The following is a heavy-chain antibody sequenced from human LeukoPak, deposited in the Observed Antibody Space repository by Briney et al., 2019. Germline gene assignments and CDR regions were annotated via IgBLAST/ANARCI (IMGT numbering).Heavy chain of an antibody. D-gene: IGHD3-22*01. CDR2: ISGYIGNT. CDR1: GYSXNTFG. J-gene: IGHJ4*02. CDR3: ARGGIITTTNSNDY. V-gene: IGHV1-18*01. Sequence: ASVKVSCKASGYSXNTFGITWVRQAPGQGLEWMGWISGYIGNTNYAEKFQGRVTMTRDTLTNTAYMELKSLRSDDTAVYYCARGGIITTTNSNDYWGQGTLVTVSS.